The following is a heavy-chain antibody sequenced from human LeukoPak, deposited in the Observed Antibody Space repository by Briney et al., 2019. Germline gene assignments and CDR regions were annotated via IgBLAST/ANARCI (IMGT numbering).Heavy chain of an antibody. D-gene: IGHD6-13*01. CDR2: ISGSGGST. CDR3: ATASYSSSWYYFDY. V-gene: IGHV3-23*01. CDR1: GFSLSSYR. Sequence: GGSLRLSCAASGFSLSSYRMNWVRQAPGKGLEWVSAISGSGGSTYYADSVKGRFTISRDNSKNTLYLQMNSLRAEDTAVYYCATASYSSSWYYFDYWGQGTLVTVSS. J-gene: IGHJ4*02.